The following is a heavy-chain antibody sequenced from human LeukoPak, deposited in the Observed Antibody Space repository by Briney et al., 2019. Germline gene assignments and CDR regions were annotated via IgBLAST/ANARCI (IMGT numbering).Heavy chain of an antibody. CDR1: GGSISSYY. J-gene: IGHJ4*02. CDR3: ARGLRSLFDY. V-gene: IGHV4-4*07. D-gene: IGHD4-17*01. Sequence: SGTLSLTCTVSGGSISSYYWSWIRQPAGKGLEWIGRIYNSGSTNYNPSLKMRVTMSVDTSKNQSSLKLSSVTAAGTAVYYCARGLRSLFDYWGQGTLVTVSS. CDR2: IYNSGST.